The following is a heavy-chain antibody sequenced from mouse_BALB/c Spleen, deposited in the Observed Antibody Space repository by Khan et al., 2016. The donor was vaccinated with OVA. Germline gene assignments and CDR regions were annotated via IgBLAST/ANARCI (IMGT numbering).Heavy chain of an antibody. CDR2: ISPGSGTP. J-gene: IGHJ4*01. CDR1: GYTFTSYW. Sequence: DLVKPGASVKLSCKASGYTFTSYWINWIKQRPGQGLEWIGRISPGSGTPYYNEMFKGQATLTVDTSSSTADIQLSSLSSEDSAVYFCVRENYYGSSHCAMDYWGQGTSVTVSS. V-gene: IGHV1S41*01. CDR3: VRENYYGSSHCAMDY. D-gene: IGHD1-1*01.